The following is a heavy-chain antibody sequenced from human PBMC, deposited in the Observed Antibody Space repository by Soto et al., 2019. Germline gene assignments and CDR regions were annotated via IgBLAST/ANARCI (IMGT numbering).Heavy chain of an antibody. D-gene: IGHD6-6*01. V-gene: IGHV3-7*01. CDR3: PRVKPSSSAYYYYGMDV. CDR2: IKQDGSEK. CDR1: GFTFSSYC. J-gene: IGHJ6*02. Sequence: PXGFLRLSCAASGFTFSSYCMSGVRQAPGKGLEWVANIKQDGSEKYYVDSVKGRFTISRDNAKNSLYLQMNSLRAEDTAVYYCPRVKPSSSAYYYYGMDVCGQRTTVTVSS.